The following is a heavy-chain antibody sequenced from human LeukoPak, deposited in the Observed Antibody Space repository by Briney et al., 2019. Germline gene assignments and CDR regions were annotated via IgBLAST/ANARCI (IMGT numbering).Heavy chain of an antibody. CDR1: GGTFSSYA. D-gene: IGHD4-17*01. V-gene: IGHV1-2*02. J-gene: IGHJ3*02. CDR3: ARESFTTVTSATDAFDI. Sequence: GASVKVSCKASGGTFSSYAVSWVRQAPGQGLEWMGWINPNSGGTISAQKFQGRVTMTRDTSISTAYMELSRLRSDDTAVYYCARESFTTVTSATDAFDIWGQGTMVTVSS. CDR2: INPNSGGT.